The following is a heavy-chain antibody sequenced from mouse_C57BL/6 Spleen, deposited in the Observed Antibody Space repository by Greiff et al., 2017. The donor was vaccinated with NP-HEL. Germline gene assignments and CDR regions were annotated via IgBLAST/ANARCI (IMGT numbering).Heavy chain of an antibody. CDR3: AIPYYGSSPFDY. D-gene: IGHD1-1*01. V-gene: IGHV5-17*01. CDR1: GFTFSDYG. CDR2: ISSGSSTI. Sequence: EVKLVESGGGLVKPGGSLKLSCAASGFTFSDYGMHWVRQAPEKGLEWVAYISSGSSTIYYADTVKGRFTISRDNAKNTLFLQMTSLRSEDTAMYYCAIPYYGSSPFDYWGQGTTLTVSS. J-gene: IGHJ2*01.